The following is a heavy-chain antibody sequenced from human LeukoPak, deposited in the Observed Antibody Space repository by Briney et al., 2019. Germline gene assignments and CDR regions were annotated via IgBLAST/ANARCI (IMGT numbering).Heavy chain of an antibody. V-gene: IGHV4-4*02. CDR3: ARVRPNWNSHYYFDY. Sequence: PSGTLSLTCAVSGGSISSSNWWSWVRPPPGKGLEWIGEIYHSGSTNYNPSLKSRVTISVDKSKNQFSLKLSSVTAADTAVYYCARVRPNWNSHYYFDYWGQGTLVTVSS. CDR1: GGSISSSNW. J-gene: IGHJ4*02. D-gene: IGHD1-7*01. CDR2: IYHSGST.